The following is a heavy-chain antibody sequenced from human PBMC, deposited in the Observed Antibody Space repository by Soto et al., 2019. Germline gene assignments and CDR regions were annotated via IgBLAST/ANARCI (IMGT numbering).Heavy chain of an antibody. CDR2: IYYSGST. V-gene: IGHV4-59*01. CDR1: GGSISSYY. D-gene: IGHD1-1*01. CDR3: VRDGTKTLRDWFDP. Sequence: SETLSLTCTVSGGSISSYYWSWIRQPPGKGLEWSGYIYYSGSTNYNPSLKSRVTISVDTSKNQFSLKLSSVTAADTAVYYCVRDGTKTLRDWFDPWGQGISVTVSS. J-gene: IGHJ5*02.